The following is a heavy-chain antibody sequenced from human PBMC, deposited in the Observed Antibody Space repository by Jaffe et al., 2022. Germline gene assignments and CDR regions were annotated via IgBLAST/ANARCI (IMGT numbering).Heavy chain of an antibody. V-gene: IGHV4-38-2*01. J-gene: IGHJ4*02. CDR3: ARVYSHYYGSGSYYFDY. D-gene: IGHD3-10*01. CDR2: IYHSGST. CDR1: GYSISSGYY. Sequence: QVQLQESGPGLVKPSETLSLTCAVSGYSISSGYYWGWIRQPPGKGLEWIGSIYHSGSTYYNPSLKSRVTISVDTSKNQFSLKLSSVTAADTAVYYCARVYSHYYGSGSYYFDYWGQGTLVTVSS.